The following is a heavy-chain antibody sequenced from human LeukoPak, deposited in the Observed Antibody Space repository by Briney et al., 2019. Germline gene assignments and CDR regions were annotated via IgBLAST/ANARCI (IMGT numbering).Heavy chain of an antibody. J-gene: IGHJ6*02. CDR2: IKQDGSEK. D-gene: IGHD3-9*01. Sequence: GGSLRLSCAASGFTFSSHWMSWVRQAPGKGLEWVANIKQDGSEKYYVDSVKGRFTISRDNAKNSLYLQMNSLRAEDTAVYYCARDHSYYDILTGYYDYYYYGMDVWGQGTTVTVSS. V-gene: IGHV3-7*01. CDR1: GFTFSSHW. CDR3: ARDHSYYDILTGYYDYYYYGMDV.